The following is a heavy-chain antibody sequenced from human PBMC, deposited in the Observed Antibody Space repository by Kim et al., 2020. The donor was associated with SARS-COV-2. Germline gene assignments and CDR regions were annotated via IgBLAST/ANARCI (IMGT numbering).Heavy chain of an antibody. J-gene: IGHJ4*02. Sequence: ASVKVSCKASGYIFTNFAIQWVRQAPGQRLEWMGWINAGTGNTKFSQQFQGRVTFTRDTSANTASMELSSVGSEDTAVYYCARDLFHTGFDYWGQGTLVAVSS. CDR3: ARDLFHTGFDY. V-gene: IGHV1-3*01. CDR2: INAGTGNT. CDR1: GYIFTNFA. D-gene: IGHD2-8*02.